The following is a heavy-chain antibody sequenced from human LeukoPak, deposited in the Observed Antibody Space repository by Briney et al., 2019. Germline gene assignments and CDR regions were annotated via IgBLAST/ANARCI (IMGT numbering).Heavy chain of an antibody. Sequence: PGGSLRLSCAASGFTFSIYSLNWVRQAPGKGLEWVSYIGRSGDRTTHYADSVKGRFTISRDNAKNSLYLQMNSLRAEDTAVYYCARDLFIAARPGPWGQGTLVTVSS. D-gene: IGHD6-6*01. V-gene: IGHV3-48*04. J-gene: IGHJ5*02. CDR1: GFTFSIYS. CDR3: ARDLFIAARPGP. CDR2: IGRSGDRTT.